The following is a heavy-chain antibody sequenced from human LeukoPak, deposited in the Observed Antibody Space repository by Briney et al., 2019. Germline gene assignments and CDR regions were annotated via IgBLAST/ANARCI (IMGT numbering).Heavy chain of an antibody. CDR3: ARESAGPYGMDV. D-gene: IGHD6-19*01. CDR1: GFTFDDYA. V-gene: IGHV3-43*02. CDR2: ISGDGGST. Sequence: GGSLRLSCAASGFTFDDYATHWVRQAPGKGLEWVSLISGDGGSTYYIDSVKGRFTISRDNSKNTLYMQMNSLRVEDTAVYYCARESAGPYGMDVWGQGTTVTVSS. J-gene: IGHJ6*02.